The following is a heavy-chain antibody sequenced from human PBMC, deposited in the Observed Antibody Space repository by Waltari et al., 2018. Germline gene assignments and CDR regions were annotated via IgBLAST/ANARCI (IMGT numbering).Heavy chain of an antibody. J-gene: IGHJ4*02. D-gene: IGHD3-16*02. CDR3: ARGRGHYDYVWGSYRYTGPLFDY. CDR2: INHSRST. V-gene: IGHV4-34*01. CDR1: GGSFSGYY. Sequence: QVQLQQWGAGLLKPSETLSLTCAVYGGSFSGYYWSWIRQPPGKGLEWIGEINHSRSTNYNPSLKSRVTIAVDTSKNQFSLKLSSVTAADTAVYYCARGRGHYDYVWGSYRYTGPLFDYWGQGTLVTVSS.